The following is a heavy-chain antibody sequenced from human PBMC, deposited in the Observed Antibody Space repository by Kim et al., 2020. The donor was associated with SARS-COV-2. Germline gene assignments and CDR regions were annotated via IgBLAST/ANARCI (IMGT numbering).Heavy chain of an antibody. CDR3: ARGDRVGYYLDY. CDR1: GFSFSSYW. D-gene: IGHD3-10*01. J-gene: IGHJ4*02. CDR2: IYIDGTRA. V-gene: IGHV3-74*01. Sequence: GGSLRLSCAASGFSFSSYWMHWVRQAPGNGLVWVSRIYIDGTRAAYADSVTGRFTISRDNAKNTVYLQMNSLRGEDTAVYYCARGDRVGYYLDYWGQGILLTVSS.